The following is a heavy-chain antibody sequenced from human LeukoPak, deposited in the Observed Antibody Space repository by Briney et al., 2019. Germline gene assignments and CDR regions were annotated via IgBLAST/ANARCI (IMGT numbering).Heavy chain of an antibody. V-gene: IGHV4-38-2*02. Sequence: PSETLSLTCTVSGYYISSAYYWGWIRQPPGKGLEWIGSIYHSGSTYYNPSLKSRVTMSVDTSKNQFSLKLSSVTAADTAVYYCARDNNYYGSGSYHDYWGQGTLVTVSS. CDR1: GYYISSAYY. J-gene: IGHJ4*02. D-gene: IGHD3-10*01. CDR3: ARDNNYYGSGSYHDY. CDR2: IYHSGST.